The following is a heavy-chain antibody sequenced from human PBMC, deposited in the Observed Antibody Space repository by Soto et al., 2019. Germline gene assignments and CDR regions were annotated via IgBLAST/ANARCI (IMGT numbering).Heavy chain of an antibody. CDR2: ISGSGGST. V-gene: IGHV3-23*01. Sequence: EVQLLESGGGLVQPGGSLRLSCAASGFTFSSYAMSWVRQAPGKGLEWVSAISGSGGSTYYADSVKGRFTISRDYSNNTLYLQMNSLRAEDKAVYYCAKHAKGYSYGRTLIGYWGQGTLVTVSS. CDR3: AKHAKGYSYGRTLIGY. D-gene: IGHD5-18*01. J-gene: IGHJ4*02. CDR1: GFTFSSYA.